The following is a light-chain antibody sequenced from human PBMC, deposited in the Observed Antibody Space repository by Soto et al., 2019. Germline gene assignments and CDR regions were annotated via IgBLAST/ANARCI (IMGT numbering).Light chain of an antibody. J-gene: IGKJ4*01. V-gene: IGKV3-15*01. CDR2: GAS. CDR1: QSVSSN. Sequence: EIVMTQSPATLSVSPGERATLSCRASQSVSSNLAWYQHKPGQAPRLLIYGASTRATGIPARFSGSGSGTEFTLTISSLQSEDFAVYYCQQYINWPLTFGAGTKVEIK. CDR3: QQYINWPLT.